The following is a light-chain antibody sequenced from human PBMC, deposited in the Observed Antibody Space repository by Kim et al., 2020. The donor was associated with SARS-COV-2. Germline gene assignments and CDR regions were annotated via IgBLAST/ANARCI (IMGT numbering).Light chain of an antibody. Sequence: SYELTQPPSVSVAPGKTASITCGGDDIGSKAVHWYQQKPGQAPVLVIYYDRQRPSGIPERFSGSNSGNTATLTISRVEAGDEADYYCQVWISVSDYYVFGAGTKVTVL. CDR3: QVWISVSDYYV. J-gene: IGLJ1*01. CDR1: DIGSKA. V-gene: IGLV3-21*04. CDR2: YDR.